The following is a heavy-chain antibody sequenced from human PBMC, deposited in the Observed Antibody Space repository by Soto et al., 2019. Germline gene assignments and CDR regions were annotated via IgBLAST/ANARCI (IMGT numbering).Heavy chain of an antibody. CDR2: IYHSGSS. CDR1: GYSIISGYY. D-gene: IGHD3-3*01. CDR3: ARAGAESIPIFGVVAPYGLDV. Sequence: SETLSLTCAVSGYSIISGYYWGWIRQPPGKGLQWFGSIYHSGSSYYKSSLKSRVSISVDTSKNEISLKVRSVTAADTAVYYCARAGAESIPIFGVVAPYGLDVWGQGTTVTVSS. J-gene: IGHJ6*02. V-gene: IGHV4-38-2*01.